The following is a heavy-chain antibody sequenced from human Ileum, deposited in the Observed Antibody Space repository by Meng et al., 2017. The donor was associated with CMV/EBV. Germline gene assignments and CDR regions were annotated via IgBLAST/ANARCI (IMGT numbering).Heavy chain of an antibody. CDR2: IYSGDSRT. J-gene: IGHJ5*02. Sequence: GESLKISCAASGFTFSSYAMSWVRQAPGKGLEWVSIIYSGDSRTYYADSVKGRFTISRDNSKNTVFLHMNSLRVEDTAVYYCAKVAPPGTRDGRFDPWGQGTLVTVSS. V-gene: IGHV3-23*03. D-gene: IGHD6-13*01. CDR1: GFTFSSYA. CDR3: AKVAPPGTRDGRFDP.